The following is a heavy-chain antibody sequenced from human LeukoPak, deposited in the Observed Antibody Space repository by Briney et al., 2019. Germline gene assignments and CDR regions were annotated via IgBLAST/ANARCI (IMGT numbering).Heavy chain of an antibody. CDR1: GGSFSGYY. D-gene: IGHD1-26*01. J-gene: IGHJ4*02. V-gene: IGHV4-34*01. CDR2: INHSGST. Sequence: SETLSLTCAVYGGSFSGYYWSWLRQPPGKGLEWIGEINHSGSTDYNPSLKSRVTISVDTSKNQFSLKLSSVTAADTAVYYCASADSGSYQNYWGQGTLVTVSS. CDR3: ASADSGSYQNY.